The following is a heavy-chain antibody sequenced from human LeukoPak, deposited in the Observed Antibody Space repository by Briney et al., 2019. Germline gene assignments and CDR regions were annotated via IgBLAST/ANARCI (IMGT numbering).Heavy chain of an antibody. CDR2: TNPNSGNT. CDR3: ARDQPKNDFWSGWTVSANWFDP. D-gene: IGHD3-3*01. Sequence: ASVKVSCKASGYTFTSYDINWVRQATGQGLEWMGWTNPNSGNTGYAQKFQGRVTITADKSTSTAYMELSSLRSEDTAVYYCARDQPKNDFWSGWTVSANWFDPWGQGTLVTVSS. V-gene: IGHV1-8*01. CDR1: GYTFTSYD. J-gene: IGHJ5*02.